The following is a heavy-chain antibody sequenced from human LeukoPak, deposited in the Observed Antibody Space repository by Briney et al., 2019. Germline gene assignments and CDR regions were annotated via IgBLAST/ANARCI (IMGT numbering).Heavy chain of an antibody. CDR2: ISGSGGST. CDR1: GFTFSSYA. V-gene: IGHV3-23*01. D-gene: IGHD4-17*01. CDR3: AKWNGYGDFGKGFDY. Sequence: GGSLRLSCAASGFTFSSYAMSWVRQAPGKGLEWVSAISGSGGSTYYADSVKGRFTISRDNSKNTLYLQMNSLRAEDTAVYYCAKWNGYGDFGKGFDYWGQGTLVTVSS. J-gene: IGHJ4*02.